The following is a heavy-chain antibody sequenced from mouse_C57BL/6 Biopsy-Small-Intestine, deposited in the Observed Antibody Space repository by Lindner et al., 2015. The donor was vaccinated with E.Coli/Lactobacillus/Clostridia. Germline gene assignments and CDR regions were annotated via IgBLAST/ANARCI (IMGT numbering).Heavy chain of an antibody. Sequence: VQLQESGPELVKPGASVKISCKASGYSFTDFNMNWVKQSNGKSLEWIGVINPNYGTTSYNQKFKGKATLTVDQSSSTAYMQLNSLTSEDSAVYYCARGAYRGNYPTAYFDVWGTGTTVTVSS. CDR2: INPNYGTT. D-gene: IGHD2-1*01. V-gene: IGHV1-39*01. J-gene: IGHJ1*03. CDR3: ARGAYRGNYPTAYFDV. CDR1: GYSFTDFN.